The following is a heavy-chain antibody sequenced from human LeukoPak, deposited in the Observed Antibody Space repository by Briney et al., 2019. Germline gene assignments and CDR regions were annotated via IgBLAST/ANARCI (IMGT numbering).Heavy chain of an antibody. V-gene: IGHV1-2*02. J-gene: IGHJ6*03. Sequence: GAAVKVSCKASGYTFTGYYMHWVRQAPGQGLEWMGWINPNSGGTKYAQKFQGRVTMTSDTSISTAYMELSRLRSDDTAVYYCARDPTTGSTWDYYYMDVWGKGTTVTVSS. CDR3: ARDPTTGSTWDYYYMDV. D-gene: IGHD1-1*01. CDR2: INPNSGGT. CDR1: GYTFTGYY.